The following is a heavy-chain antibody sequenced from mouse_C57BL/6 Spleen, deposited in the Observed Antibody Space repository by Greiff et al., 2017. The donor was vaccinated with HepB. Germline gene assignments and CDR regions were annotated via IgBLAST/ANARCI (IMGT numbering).Heavy chain of an antibody. Sequence: EVQLQQSGPELVKPGASVKMSCKASGYTFTDYNMHWVKQSHGKSLEWIGYINPNNGGTSYNQKFKGKATLTVNKSSSTAYMELRSLTSEESAVYYCARRGYYGSTLDAMDYWGQGTSVTVSS. CDR3: ARRGYYGSTLDAMDY. J-gene: IGHJ4*01. V-gene: IGHV1-22*01. CDR2: INPNNGGT. D-gene: IGHD1-1*01. CDR1: GYTFTDYN.